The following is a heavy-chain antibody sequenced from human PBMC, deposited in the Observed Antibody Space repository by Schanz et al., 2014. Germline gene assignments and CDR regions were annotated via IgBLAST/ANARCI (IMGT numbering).Heavy chain of an antibody. V-gene: IGHV3-48*02. D-gene: IGHD6-19*01. CDR2: ISSSSGTI. J-gene: IGHJ4*02. Sequence: EVQLVTSGGALVQPGGSLRLSCAASGFTFTTYSMNWVRQAPGKGLEWVSYISSSSGTIYYADSMKGRFTISRDNAKNSLYLQINSLRDEDTAVYYCARDHASAWYTVDYWGQGTLVTVSS. CDR3: ARDHASAWYTVDY. CDR1: GFTFTTYS.